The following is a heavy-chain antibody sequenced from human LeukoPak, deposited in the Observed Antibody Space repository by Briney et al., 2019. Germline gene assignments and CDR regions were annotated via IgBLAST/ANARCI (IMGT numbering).Heavy chain of an antibody. CDR2: INPNSGGT. D-gene: IGHD6-13*01. V-gene: IGHV1-2*02. CDR1: GYTFTGYY. CDR3: ARERGDSSSWYSMDWYGVYSYYFGY. Sequence: ASVKVSCKASGYTFTGYYMHWVRQAPGQGLEWMGWINPNSGGTNYAQKFQGRVTMTRDTSISTAYMELSRLRSDDTAVYYCARERGDSSSWYSMDWYGVYSYYFGYWGQGTLVTVSS. J-gene: IGHJ4*02.